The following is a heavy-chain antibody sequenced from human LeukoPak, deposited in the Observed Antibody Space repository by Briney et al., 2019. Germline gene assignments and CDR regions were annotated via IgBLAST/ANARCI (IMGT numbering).Heavy chain of an antibody. J-gene: IGHJ3*02. V-gene: IGHV3-21*01. D-gene: IGHD2-21*01. Sequence: GGSLRLSCAASGFIFSNYNMIWVRQVPGKGLEWVSSISSSSSYIYYADSMKGRFTVSRDNAKNSLYLQMNSLRAEDTAVYYCGSAGVNAFDIWGQGTMVTVSS. CDR3: GSAGVNAFDI. CDR1: GFIFSNYN. CDR2: ISSSSSYI.